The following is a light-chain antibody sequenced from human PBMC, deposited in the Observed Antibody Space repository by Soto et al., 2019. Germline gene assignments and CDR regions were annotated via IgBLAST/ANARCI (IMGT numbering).Light chain of an antibody. CDR1: ISDVGSSNL. CDR2: EGN. CDR3: CSYVGARRYV. V-gene: IGLV2-23*01. J-gene: IGLJ1*01. Sequence: QSVLTQPAPVSGSPGQSITISCAGSISDVGSSNLVSWYQQHPGKVPKLIIYEGNRRPSGVSSRFSGSNSGKTASLTISGLQAEDEADYYCCSYVGARRYVFVIGTKVTVL.